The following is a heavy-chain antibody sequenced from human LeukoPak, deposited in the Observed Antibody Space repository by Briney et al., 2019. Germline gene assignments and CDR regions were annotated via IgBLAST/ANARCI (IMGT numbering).Heavy chain of an antibody. Sequence: PGGSLRLSCSASGFTFSTYWMSWVRQAPGKGLEWVANMRRDGNEIYYLDSVRGRFTISRDNAKNSLYLQMNSLRAEDTGIYYCARGTSAGGPISPFDFWGQGTVVTVSS. CDR2: MRRDGNEI. J-gene: IGHJ4*02. D-gene: IGHD6-13*01. V-gene: IGHV3-7*01. CDR3: ARGTSAGGPISPFDF. CDR1: GFTFSTYW.